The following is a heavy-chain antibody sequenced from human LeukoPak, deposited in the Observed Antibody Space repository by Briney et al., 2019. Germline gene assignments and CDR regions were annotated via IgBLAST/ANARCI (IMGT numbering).Heavy chain of an antibody. V-gene: IGHV3-30*18. CDR3: AKNRGWLQLQYYFDY. D-gene: IGHD5-24*01. J-gene: IGHJ4*02. CDR2: ISYDGSNK. Sequence: GGSLRLSCAASGFTFSSYAMSWVRQAPGKGLEWVAVISYDGSNKYYADSVKGRFTISRDNSKNTLYLQMNSLRAEDTAVYYCAKNRGWLQLQYYFDYWGQGTLVTVSS. CDR1: GFTFSSYA.